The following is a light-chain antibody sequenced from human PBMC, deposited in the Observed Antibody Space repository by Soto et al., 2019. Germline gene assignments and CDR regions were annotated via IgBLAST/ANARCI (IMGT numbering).Light chain of an antibody. CDR1: QSVSIY. V-gene: IGKV3-11*01. J-gene: IGKJ4*01. CDR2: DAS. Sequence: EIVLTQSPAALSLSPGERATLSCRASQSVSIYLAWYQQKPGQAPRLLIYDASNRATGIPARFSGSGSGTDFTLTISSLEAEDFAVYYCQQRYIWPPLTFGGGTKWIS. CDR3: QQRYIWPPLT.